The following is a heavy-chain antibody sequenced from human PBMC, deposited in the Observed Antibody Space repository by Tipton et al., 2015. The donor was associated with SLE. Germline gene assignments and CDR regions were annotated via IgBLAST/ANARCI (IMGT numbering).Heavy chain of an antibody. Sequence: TLSLTCTVSGGSISSHYWSWFRQPPGKGLEWIGYIYYRGNTKYNPSLNSRVTISLDTSRTQFSLNLYSVTAADTAVYYCASGIGDHNYYYGMDVWGQGTTVTVSS. CDR1: GGSISSHY. CDR2: IYYRGNT. V-gene: IGHV4-59*08. D-gene: IGHD1-14*01. J-gene: IGHJ6*02. CDR3: ASGIGDHNYYYGMDV.